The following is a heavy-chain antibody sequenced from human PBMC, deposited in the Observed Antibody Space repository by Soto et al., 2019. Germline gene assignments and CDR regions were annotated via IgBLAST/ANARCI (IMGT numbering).Heavy chain of an antibody. Sequence: GESLKISCKVSGYSFTSYWIGWVRQMPGKGLEWMGIIYPGDSDTRYSPSFQGQVTISADKSISTAYLQWSSLKASDTAMYYCARDHGDGAAGTYSAFDIWGQGTMVTVSS. J-gene: IGHJ3*02. D-gene: IGHD6-13*01. V-gene: IGHV5-51*01. CDR1: GYSFTSYW. CDR3: ARDHGDGAAGTYSAFDI. CDR2: IYPGDSDT.